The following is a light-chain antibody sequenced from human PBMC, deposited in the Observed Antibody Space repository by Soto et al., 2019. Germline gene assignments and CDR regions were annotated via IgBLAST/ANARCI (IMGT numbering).Light chain of an antibody. Sequence: EKVMTQSPATLSVSPGERATLSCRASQSVNSNLAWYQQKPGQAPRLLLYGASTRATGIPARFSGSASGTEFTLTISILQSEDSAVYYCQQYNDWPLTFGGVTKVEIK. J-gene: IGKJ4*01. V-gene: IGKV3-15*01. CDR2: GAS. CDR3: QQYNDWPLT. CDR1: QSVNSN.